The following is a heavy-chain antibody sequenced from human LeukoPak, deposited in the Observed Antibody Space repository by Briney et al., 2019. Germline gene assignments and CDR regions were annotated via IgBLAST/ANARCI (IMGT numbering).Heavy chain of an antibody. J-gene: IGHJ6*04. CDR2: IDTNNGGT. D-gene: IGHD1-1*01. CDR1: GYSFTDFH. V-gene: IGHV1-2*01. CDR3: VKDLSPGTTATTPKSDV. Sequence: APVKVSCKASGYSFTDFHMHWVRQAPRHQLEWRGWIDTNNGGTYQAPMLQGRVTVTRATSITPAYLELNRLRSGDTVAYVYVKDLSPGTTATTPKSDVWGKGTTVIVSS.